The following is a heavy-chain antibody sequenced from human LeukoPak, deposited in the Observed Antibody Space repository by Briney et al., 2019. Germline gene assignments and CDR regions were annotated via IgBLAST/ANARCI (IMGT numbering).Heavy chain of an antibody. CDR2: ISCDGSNK. CDR3: TRDRVKTTDS. Sequence: GGSLRLSCAASGFTFSGYAMHWVRQAPGKGLEWVSFISCDGSNKYYADSVKGRFTISRDNSKNTLYLQMNSLRAEDTAVYYCTRDRVKTTDSWGQETLVTASS. D-gene: IGHD1-1*01. J-gene: IGHJ5*01. V-gene: IGHV3-30*04. CDR1: GFTFSGYA.